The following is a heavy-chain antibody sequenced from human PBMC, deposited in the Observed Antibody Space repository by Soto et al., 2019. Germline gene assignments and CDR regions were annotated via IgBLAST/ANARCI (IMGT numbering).Heavy chain of an antibody. V-gene: IGHV1-18*01. D-gene: IGHD3-10*01. CDR3: ARLGPYASGTYSFRHNRFDP. CDR2: IRVNNGDT. Sequence: ASVKVSCKASGYTFTNSGFSWVRQAPGQGLEWVGWIRVNNGDTHYAQKLQGRVTMTTDTSTSTAFMELRSLRSDDTAVYYCARLGPYASGTYSFRHNRFDPWGQGTQVTVSS. CDR1: GYTFTNSG. J-gene: IGHJ5*02.